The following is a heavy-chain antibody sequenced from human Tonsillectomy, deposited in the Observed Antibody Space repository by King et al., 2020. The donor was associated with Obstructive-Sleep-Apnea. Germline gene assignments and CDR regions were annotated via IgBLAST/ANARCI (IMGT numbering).Heavy chain of an antibody. CDR2: IVPMFGTT. CDR1: GGTFSNFA. Sequence: VQLVESGAEVKKPGSSVKVSCTASGGTFSNFAFTWVRQAPGQRLEWMGGIVPMFGTTDYAQKFQGRVTITADESTTTVYMDLRSLTSEDTAMYYCAREEMATILYFPHWGQGTLVAVSS. J-gene: IGHJ1*01. D-gene: IGHD5-24*01. CDR3: AREEMATILYFPH. V-gene: IGHV1-69*01.